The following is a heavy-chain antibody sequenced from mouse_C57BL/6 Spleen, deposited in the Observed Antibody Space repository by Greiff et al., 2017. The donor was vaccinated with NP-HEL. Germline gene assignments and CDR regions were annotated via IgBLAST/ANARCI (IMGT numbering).Heavy chain of an antibody. CDR3: TKGLPPDY. Sequence: VQLQESGAELVRPGASVTLSCKASGYTFTDYEMHWVKQTPVHGLEWIGAIDPETGGTAYNQKFKGKAILTADKSSSTAYMELRSLTSEDSAVYYCTKGLPPDYWGQGTTLTVSS. D-gene: IGHD2-2*01. V-gene: IGHV1-15*01. CDR1: GYTFTDYE. CDR2: IDPETGGT. J-gene: IGHJ2*01.